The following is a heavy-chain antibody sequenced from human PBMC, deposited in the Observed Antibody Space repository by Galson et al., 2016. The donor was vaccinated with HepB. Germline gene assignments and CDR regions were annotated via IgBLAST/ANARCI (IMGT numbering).Heavy chain of an antibody. CDR3: AKDRENHYDTSGFSGNDY. J-gene: IGHJ4*02. CDR1: GFTFRSYG. CDR2: ISGGGGST. V-gene: IGHV3-23*01. D-gene: IGHD3-22*01. Sequence: SLRLSCAASGFTFRSYGMSWVRQAPGKGLEWVSAISGGGGSTYYADSVSGRFSISRDNSKNTVYLQLKSLIAEDTAIYYCAKDRENHYDTSGFSGNDYWGQGTLVTVSS.